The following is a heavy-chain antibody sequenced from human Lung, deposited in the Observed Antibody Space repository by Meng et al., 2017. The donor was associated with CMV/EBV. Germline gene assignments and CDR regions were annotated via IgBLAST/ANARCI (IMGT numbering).Heavy chain of an antibody. CDR2: IYHGGST. J-gene: IGHJ4*02. Sequence: TCTVSGGSIRSDYYWGWIRQPPGKGLEWIASIYHGGSTFYNPSLKSRVSMSVDTSKNQFSLKLSSVTAADTAVYYCARWLWELAFDYWGQGNLVTVSS. CDR3: ARWLWELAFDY. CDR1: GGSIRSDYY. V-gene: IGHV4-38-2*02. D-gene: IGHD1-26*01.